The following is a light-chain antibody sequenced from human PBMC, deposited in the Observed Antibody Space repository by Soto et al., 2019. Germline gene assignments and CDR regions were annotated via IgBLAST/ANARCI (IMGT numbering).Light chain of an antibody. CDR3: QQYDKWPPHT. Sequence: EVVMTQSPATLSVSPGDRATLSCRASQNINNNLAWYQQKPGQAPRLLIYGASTRATGIPARFSGRGSETDFTLTITDLQSEDFAVYFCQQYDKWPPHTFGQGNKLEIK. V-gene: IGKV3-15*01. J-gene: IGKJ2*01. CDR2: GAS. CDR1: QNINNN.